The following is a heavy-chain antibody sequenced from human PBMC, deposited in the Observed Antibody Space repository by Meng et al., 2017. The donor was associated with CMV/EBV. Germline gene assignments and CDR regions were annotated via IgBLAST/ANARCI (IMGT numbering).Heavy chain of an antibody. Sequence: ASVKVSCKASGYTFTSYDIYGVRQATGQGLEWMGWINPNSGHTDYEQKFQVRVTITRNTSISTAYMDLSRLRSEDTAVYYCARFKGMDVWGQGTTVTVSS. CDR2: INPNSGHT. CDR3: ARFKGMDV. CDR1: GYTFTSYD. J-gene: IGHJ6*02. V-gene: IGHV1-8*03.